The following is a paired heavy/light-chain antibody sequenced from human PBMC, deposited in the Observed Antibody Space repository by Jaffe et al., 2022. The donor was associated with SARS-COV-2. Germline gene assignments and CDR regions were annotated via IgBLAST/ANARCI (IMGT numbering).Heavy chain of an antibody. D-gene: IGHD2-8*02. V-gene: IGHV4-39*01. CDR1: GGSISGSDDY. CDR3: VRHGDPGAGSVKQAYFDH. CDR2: VYFSGFT. Sequence: QLRLQESGLGLVKPSETLSLTCTVSGGSISGSDDYWGWIRQPPGKGLEWIGSVYFSGFTRISPSLETRVTISVATSQKEFSLQLDSVTAADAAVYYCVRHGDPGAGSVKQAYFDHWGRGILVTVSS. J-gene: IGHJ4*02.
Light chain of an antibody. Sequence: SYELIQPPSVSVSPGQTASVTCSGDKLEDKYVCWYQQKPGQSPVLVIFQDTKRPSGISERFSASNSGDTATLTISGTRTMDEADYYCQAWDSSTSCVFGGGTKLTVL. V-gene: IGLV3-1*01. J-gene: IGLJ3*02. CDR3: QAWDSSTSCV. CDR1: KLEDKY. CDR2: QDT.